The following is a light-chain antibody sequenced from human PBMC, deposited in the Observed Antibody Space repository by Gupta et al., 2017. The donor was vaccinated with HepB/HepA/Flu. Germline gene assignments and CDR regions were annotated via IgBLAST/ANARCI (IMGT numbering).Light chain of an antibody. CDR1: QTVGRN. J-gene: IGKJ1*01. Sequence: TVMTQFPATLSVSPGESVTFSCRASQTVGRNLAWYQHKSGQAPVLLIYGASTRVTGVPDRFSGSGSQTEFTLTISSLQSEDLAIYYCQQYNDWSRTFGQGTRVEIE. CDR3: QQYNDWSRT. CDR2: GAS. V-gene: IGKV3-15*01.